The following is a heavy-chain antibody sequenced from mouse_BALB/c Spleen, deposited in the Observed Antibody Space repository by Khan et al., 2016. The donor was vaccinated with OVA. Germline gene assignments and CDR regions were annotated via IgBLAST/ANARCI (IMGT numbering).Heavy chain of an antibody. CDR1: GYTFTNYG. V-gene: IGHV9-3-1*01. J-gene: IGHJ1*01. Sequence: QIQLVQSGPELKKPGETVKISCKASGYTFTNYGMHWVKQAPGKGLKWMGWLNTYTGEPTYADDFKGRFAFSLEPSAHTAYLQLHTLKNEETATYFWARSASYWFFDVWGAGTTVTVSS. CDR2: LNTYTGEP. CDR3: ARSASYWFFDV. D-gene: IGHD6-1*01.